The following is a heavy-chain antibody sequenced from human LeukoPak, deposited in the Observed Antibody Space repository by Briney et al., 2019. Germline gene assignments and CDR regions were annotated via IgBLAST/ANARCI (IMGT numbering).Heavy chain of an antibody. CDR1: GFTFSTYA. Sequence: PGGSLRLSCAAPGFTFSTYAMSWVRQAPGKGLQWVSAVSGGGSSTYYADSVKGRFTISRDNSKNTLSLQMNSLRADDTAVYYCAKRGMTTVKEGFDYWGQGTLVTVSS. J-gene: IGHJ4*02. D-gene: IGHD4-11*01. CDR3: AKRGMTTVKEGFDY. CDR2: VSGGGSST. V-gene: IGHV3-23*01.